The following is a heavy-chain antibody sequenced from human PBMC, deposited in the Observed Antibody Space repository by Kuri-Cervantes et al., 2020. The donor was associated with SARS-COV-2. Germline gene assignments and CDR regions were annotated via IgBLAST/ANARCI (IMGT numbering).Heavy chain of an antibody. Sequence: ASVKVSCKASGYTFTSHGIAWVRQAPGQGLEWMGWISTYNDNTNYAQNLQGRVSMTTDTSTSTAYMELRSLRSEDTAVYYCATGTPTYYYDSSSFDYWGQGTLVTVSS. J-gene: IGHJ4*02. D-gene: IGHD3-22*01. CDR2: ISTYNDNT. CDR3: ATGTPTYYYDSSSFDY. V-gene: IGHV1-18*01. CDR1: GYTFTSHG.